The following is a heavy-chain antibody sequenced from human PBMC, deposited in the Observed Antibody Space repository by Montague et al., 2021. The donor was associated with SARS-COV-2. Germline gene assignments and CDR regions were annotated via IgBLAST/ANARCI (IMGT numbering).Heavy chain of an antibody. V-gene: IGHV4-34*01. CDR1: GGSFSDYY. CDR3: ARGRQHFNMIVVVMTGGEYYFDY. CDR2: INHRGTS. Sequence: SETLSLTCAVYGGSFSDYYWSWIRQPPGKGLEWIGEINHRGTSMYNTSLKSRVSISLDTSKNQFSLYLSSVTAADTAVYYCARGRQHFNMIVVVMTGGEYYFDYWGQGTLVTVSS. D-gene: IGHD3-22*01. J-gene: IGHJ4*02.